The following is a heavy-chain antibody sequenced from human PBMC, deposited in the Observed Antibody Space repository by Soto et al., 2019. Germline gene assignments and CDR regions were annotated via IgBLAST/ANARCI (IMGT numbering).Heavy chain of an antibody. V-gene: IGHV1-46*01. Sequence: QVQLVQSGAEVKKPGASVKVSCKASGYTFTSYYMHWVRQAPGQGLEWMGIINPSGGSTSYAQKFQGRVTMTRDTSTSTVYMELSSLRSEDTAVYYCATALPYYDILTGPFDYWGQGTLVTVSS. J-gene: IGHJ4*02. D-gene: IGHD3-9*01. CDR3: ATALPYYDILTGPFDY. CDR1: GYTFTSYY. CDR2: INPSGGST.